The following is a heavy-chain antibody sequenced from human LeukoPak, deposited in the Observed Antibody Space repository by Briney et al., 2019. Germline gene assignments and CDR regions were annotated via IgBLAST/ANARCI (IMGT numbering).Heavy chain of an antibody. CDR3: ARGEDFVY. J-gene: IGHJ4*02. Sequence: SETLSLTCTVSGGSISSGGYYWSWIRQHPGKGLEWIGEINHSGSTNYNPSLKSRVTISVDTSKNQFSLKLSSVTAADTAVYYCARGEDFVYWGQGTLVTVSS. CDR2: INHSGST. CDR1: GGSISSGGYY. V-gene: IGHV4-39*07. D-gene: IGHD2-15*01.